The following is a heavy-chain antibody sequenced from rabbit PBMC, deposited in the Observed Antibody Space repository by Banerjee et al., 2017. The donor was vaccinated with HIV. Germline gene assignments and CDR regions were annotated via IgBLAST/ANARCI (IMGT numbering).Heavy chain of an antibody. CDR3: ARYSSYTRLDL. J-gene: IGHJ3*01. D-gene: IGHD4-1*01. CDR2: IYAGKGST. Sequence: QLKETGGGLVQPGGSLTLSCKASGFDFSSYYMSWVRQAPGKGLEWIGIIYAGKGSTDYASWVNGRFTISSDNAQNTVDLQMNSLTAADTATYFCARYSSYTRLDLWGPGTLVTVS. V-gene: IGHV1S7*01. CDR1: GFDFSSYY.